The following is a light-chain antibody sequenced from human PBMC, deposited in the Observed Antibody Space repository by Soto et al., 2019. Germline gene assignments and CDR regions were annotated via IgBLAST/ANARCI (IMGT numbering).Light chain of an antibody. CDR1: QSVTNN. CDR3: QQYGSSPLT. CDR2: AAS. Sequence: ETVMTQSPATLSVSPGERATLSCRASQSVTNNLAWYQHKPGQAPRLLIYAASSRATGIPDRFSGSGSGTDFTLTISRLEPEDFAVYYCQQYGSSPLTFGGGTKVDIK. J-gene: IGKJ4*01. V-gene: IGKV3-20*01.